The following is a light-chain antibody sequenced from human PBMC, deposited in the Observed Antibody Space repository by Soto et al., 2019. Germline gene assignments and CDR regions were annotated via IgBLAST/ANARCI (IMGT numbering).Light chain of an antibody. V-gene: IGKV3-20*01. CDR1: QSVSSNY. J-gene: IGKJ1*01. Sequence: EIVLTQSPGTLSLSPGERATLSCRASQSVSSNYLGWYQQKPGQAPRLLIYGASSRANGIPDRFSGSGSGTDFTLTIRRPEPEDFAIYYCQPFGSSPGGFRQGTKVEIK. CDR2: GAS. CDR3: QPFGSSPGG.